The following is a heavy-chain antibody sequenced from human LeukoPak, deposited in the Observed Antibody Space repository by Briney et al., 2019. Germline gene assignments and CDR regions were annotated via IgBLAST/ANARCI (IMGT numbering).Heavy chain of an antibody. J-gene: IGHJ4*02. Sequence: GGSLRLSCAASGFRFSSYGMHWVRQAPGKGLDWVAYIRYDGINEYYADSVKGRFTISRDLSKNTLFLQMNSLRPEDTAVYYCSKDRGVFGVAYSLDYWGQGTLVTVSS. CDR3: SKDRGVFGVAYSLDY. V-gene: IGHV3-30*02. D-gene: IGHD3-3*01. CDR2: IRYDGINE. CDR1: GFRFSSYG.